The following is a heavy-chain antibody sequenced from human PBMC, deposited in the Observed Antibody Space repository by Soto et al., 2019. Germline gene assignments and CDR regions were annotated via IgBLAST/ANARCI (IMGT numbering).Heavy chain of an antibody. V-gene: IGHV3-33*01. CDR1: GFTFSSYG. Sequence: GGSLRLSCAASGFTFSSYGMHWVRQAPGKGLEWVAVIWYDGSNKYYADSVKGRFTISRDNSKNTLYLQMNSLRAEDTAVYYCARTPGYSNANYYYYYMDVWGKGTTVTVSS. J-gene: IGHJ6*03. D-gene: IGHD4-4*01. CDR2: IWYDGSNK. CDR3: ARTPGYSNANYYYYYMDV.